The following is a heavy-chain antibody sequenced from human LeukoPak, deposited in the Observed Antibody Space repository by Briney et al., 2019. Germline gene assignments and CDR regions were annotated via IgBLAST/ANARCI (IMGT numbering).Heavy chain of an antibody. CDR1: GYTSTSYY. V-gene: IGHV1-46*01. CDR3: ARDGDNSSSWFYFDY. Sequence: ASVKVSCKAFGYTSTSYYMHWARQAPGQGLEWMGIINPSGGSTSYAQKFQGRVTMTRDTSTSTVYMELSSLRSEDTAVYYCARDGDNSSSWFYFDYWGQGTLVTVSS. D-gene: IGHD6-13*01. CDR2: INPSGGST. J-gene: IGHJ4*02.